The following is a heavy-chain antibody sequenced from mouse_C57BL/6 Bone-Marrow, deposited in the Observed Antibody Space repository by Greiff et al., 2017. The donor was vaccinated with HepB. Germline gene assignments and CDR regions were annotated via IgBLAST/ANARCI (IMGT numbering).Heavy chain of an antibody. D-gene: IGHD2-4*01. V-gene: IGHV1-64*01. CDR3: ARRIYYDYDEGENYFDY. Sequence: VQLQQPGAELVKPGASVKLSCKASGYTFTSYWMHWVKQRPGQGLEWIGMIHPNSGSTNYNAKFKSKATLTVDKSSSTAYMQLSSLTSEDSAVYYCARRIYYDYDEGENYFDYWGQGTTLTVSS. CDR1: GYTFTSYW. J-gene: IGHJ2*01. CDR2: IHPNSGST.